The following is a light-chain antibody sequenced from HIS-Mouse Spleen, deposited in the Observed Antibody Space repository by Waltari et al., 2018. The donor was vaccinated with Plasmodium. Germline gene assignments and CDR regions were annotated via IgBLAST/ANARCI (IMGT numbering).Light chain of an antibody. CDR2: QDS. Sequence: SYELTQPPSVSVSPGQTASITCSGDKLGDKYACWYQQKPGQSPVLVIYQDSKRPSGIPGRFSGYNSGNTATLTISGTQAMDEADYYCQAWDSSVVFGGGTKLTVL. J-gene: IGLJ2*01. V-gene: IGLV3-1*01. CDR3: QAWDSSVV. CDR1: KLGDKY.